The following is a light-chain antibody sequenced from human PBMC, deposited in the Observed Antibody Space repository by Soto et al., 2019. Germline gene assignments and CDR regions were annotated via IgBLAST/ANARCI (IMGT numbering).Light chain of an antibody. V-gene: IGKV3-11*01. CDR2: DTS. CDR3: QQRSNWPPIT. CDR1: QSVSRY. J-gene: IGKJ5*01. Sequence: EIVLTQSPATLSLSPGERATLSCRASQSVSRYLAWYQQKPGQAPRLLIYDTSNRATGVPPRFSGSGSGTDFTLTISSLEPEDVAVYYCQQRSNWPPITFGQGTRLEIK.